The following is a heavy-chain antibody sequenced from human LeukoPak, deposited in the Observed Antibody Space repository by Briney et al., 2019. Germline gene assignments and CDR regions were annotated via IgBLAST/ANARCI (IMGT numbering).Heavy chain of an antibody. V-gene: IGHV5-51*01. Sequence: LGESLKISCKGSGYSFTSYWIGWVRQMPGKGLEWMGIIYPGDSDTRYSPSFQGQVTILADKSISTAYLQWSRLKASDTAMYYCASPGRYSSGWYGVWALDYRGQGTLVTVSS. CDR3: ASPGRYSSGWYGVWALDY. J-gene: IGHJ4*02. CDR1: GYSFTSYW. CDR2: IYPGDSDT. D-gene: IGHD6-19*01.